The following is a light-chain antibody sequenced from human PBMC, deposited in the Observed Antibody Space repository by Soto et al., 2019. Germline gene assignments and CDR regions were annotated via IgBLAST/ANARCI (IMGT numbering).Light chain of an antibody. Sequence: NFMLTQPHSVSESPGKTVTISCTRSSGSIASNYVQWFQQRPGSSPTPMMYEDNQRPSGVPDRFSGSIDSSSNSASLTISGLKTEDEADYYCQSYDTSNVVFGGGTKVTVL. CDR3: QSYDTSNVV. V-gene: IGLV6-57*01. CDR1: SGSIASNY. J-gene: IGLJ2*01. CDR2: EDN.